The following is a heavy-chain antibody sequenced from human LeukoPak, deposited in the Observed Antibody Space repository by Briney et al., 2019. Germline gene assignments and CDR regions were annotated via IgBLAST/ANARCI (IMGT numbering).Heavy chain of an antibody. CDR2: IYYSGST. D-gene: IGHD3-22*01. V-gene: IGHV4-59*01. CDR1: GGSISSYY. J-gene: IGHJ4*02. Sequence: SETLSLTCTVSGGSISSYYWSWIRQPPGKGLGWIGYIYYSGSTNYNPSLKSRVTISVDTSKNQFSLKLSSVTAAGTAVYYCARDDSSGYYDYWGQGTLVSVSS. CDR3: ARDDSSGYYDY.